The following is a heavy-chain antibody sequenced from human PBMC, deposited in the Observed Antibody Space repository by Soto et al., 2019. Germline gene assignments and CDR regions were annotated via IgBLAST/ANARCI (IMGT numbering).Heavy chain of an antibody. CDR3: AREGETDFWSGYKSALDY. Sequence: EVQLVESGGGLVQPGGSLRLSCAASGFTFSSYWMSWVRQAPGKGLEWVADIKQDGSEKYYVDSVKGRFTISRDNAKNSLYLQMNSLRAEDTAVYYCAREGETDFWSGYKSALDYWGQGTLVTVSS. V-gene: IGHV3-7*03. CDR1: GFTFSSYW. CDR2: IKQDGSEK. D-gene: IGHD3-3*01. J-gene: IGHJ4*02.